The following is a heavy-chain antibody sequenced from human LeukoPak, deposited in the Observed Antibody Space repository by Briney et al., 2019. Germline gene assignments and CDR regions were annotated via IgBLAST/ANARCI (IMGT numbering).Heavy chain of an antibody. CDR1: GYTFTGYY. V-gene: IGHV1-2*06. CDR3: AGEDNSSGYRPFDI. CDR2: INPNNGGT. Sequence: ASVKVSCKASGYTFTGYYIHWVRQAPGQGLEWMGRINPNNGGTNYAQKFQGRVTMTRDMSMSAAYMELSRLRSVDTAVYYCAGEDNSSGYRPFDIWGQGTMVTVPS. D-gene: IGHD3-22*01. J-gene: IGHJ3*02.